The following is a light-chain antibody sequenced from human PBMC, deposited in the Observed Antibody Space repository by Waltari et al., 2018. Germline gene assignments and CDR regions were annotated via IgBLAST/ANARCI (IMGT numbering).Light chain of an antibody. Sequence: EVVLTQSPAHLSLSPGERATLSCRASQSVSDYLVWYQQKPGQAPRLLIYDASKRATGIPPRFSGSGSGTDFTLTISSLEPEDIAVYYCQHRSTWRHTFGGGTKVEIK. CDR2: DAS. CDR1: QSVSDY. J-gene: IGKJ4*01. CDR3: QHRSTWRHT. V-gene: IGKV3-11*01.